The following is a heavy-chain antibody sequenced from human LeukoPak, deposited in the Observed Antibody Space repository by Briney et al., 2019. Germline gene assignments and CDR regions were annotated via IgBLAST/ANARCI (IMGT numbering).Heavy chain of an antibody. CDR1: GFTFSDYY. CDR3: AREGYSSGWFRL. Sequence: GGSLRLSCAASGFTFSDYYMSWIRQAPGKGLEWVSVMLTAGTTYYADSVKGRFTISRDDSKNMVYLQMNSLRAEDTAVYFCAREGYSSGWFRLWGQGTLVTVSS. V-gene: IGHV3-53*01. CDR2: MLTAGTT. D-gene: IGHD6-19*01. J-gene: IGHJ1*01.